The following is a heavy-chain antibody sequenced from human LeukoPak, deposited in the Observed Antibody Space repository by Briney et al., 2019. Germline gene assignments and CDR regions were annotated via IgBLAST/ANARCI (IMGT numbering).Heavy chain of an antibody. D-gene: IGHD3-3*01. CDR1: GFTFSNYW. CDR3: AREAWSH. CDR2: IKQDGSET. Sequence: GGSLRLSCAASGFTFSNYWMNWVRQAPGKGLECLANIKQDGSETYYADSVKGRFTISRDNAKNSLYLQMNSLRAEDTAVYYCAREAWSHWGQGTLVTVSS. J-gene: IGHJ4*02. V-gene: IGHV3-7*01.